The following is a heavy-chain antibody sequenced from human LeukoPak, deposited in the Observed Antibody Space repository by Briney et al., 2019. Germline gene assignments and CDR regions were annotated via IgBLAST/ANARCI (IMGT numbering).Heavy chain of an antibody. D-gene: IGHD1-1*01. V-gene: IGHV3-7*01. CDR3: VRNWNLDS. CDR1: GFTFSSYA. J-gene: IGHJ4*02. Sequence: GGSLRLSCAASGFTFSSYAMHWVRQAPGGGLEWVANIKPDGSEKNYGDSVKGRFTISRDNAKNSLFLQMNSLTAEDTAVYYCVRNWNLDSWGQGTLVTVSS. CDR2: IKPDGSEK.